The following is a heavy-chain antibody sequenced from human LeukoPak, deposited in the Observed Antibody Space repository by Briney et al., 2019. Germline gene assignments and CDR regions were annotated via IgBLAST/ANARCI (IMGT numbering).Heavy chain of an antibody. V-gene: IGHV3-23*01. CDR1: GFTFSSYA. CDR3: AKGYDYYYYYYMDV. J-gene: IGHJ6*03. Sequence: PGGSLRLSCAASGFTFSSYAMSWVRQAPGKGLEWVSAISGSSGSTYYADSVKGRFTISRDNSKNTLYLQMNSLRAEDTAVYYCAKGYDYYYYYYMDVWGKGTTVTVSS. D-gene: IGHD5-18*01. CDR2: ISGSSGST.